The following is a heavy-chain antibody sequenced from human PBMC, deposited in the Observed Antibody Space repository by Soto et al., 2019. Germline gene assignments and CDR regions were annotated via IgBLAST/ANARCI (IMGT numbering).Heavy chain of an antibody. CDR1: GGSISSYY. Sequence: PSETLSLTCTVSGGSISSYYWSWIRQPPGKGLEWIGYIYYSGSTNYNPSLKSRVTISVDTSKNQFSLKLSSVTAADTAVYYCAREGNWNYPHAFDIWGQGTMVTVSS. J-gene: IGHJ3*02. CDR3: AREGNWNYPHAFDI. D-gene: IGHD1-7*01. CDR2: IYYSGST. V-gene: IGHV4-59*01.